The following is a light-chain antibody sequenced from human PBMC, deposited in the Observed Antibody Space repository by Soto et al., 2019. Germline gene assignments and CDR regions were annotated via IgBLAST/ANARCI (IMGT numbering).Light chain of an antibody. J-gene: IGKJ4*01. CDR3: QQYFRTPLT. V-gene: IGKV4-1*01. Sequence: IVMTQSPDSLAAPLRESATINCKSSQCVLYSTNNKNYLAWYQQKPGQPPKLLIYWGSTRESGVPARFSGSGSGTDFTLEINDLEAEDVAVYYCQQYFRTPLTFGGGTKMDIK. CDR2: WGS. CDR1: QCVLYSTNNKNY.